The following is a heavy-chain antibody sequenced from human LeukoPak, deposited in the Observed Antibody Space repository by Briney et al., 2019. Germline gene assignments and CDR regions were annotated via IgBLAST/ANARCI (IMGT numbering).Heavy chain of an antibody. CDR2: TYYGGRT. V-gene: IGHV4-61*08. D-gene: IGHD2/OR15-2a*01. CDR1: GGSVSSSGYS. J-gene: IGHJ5*02. CDR3: ALRRLTSAQIIEDNWFDP. Sequence: SSETLPLTCTVSGGSVSSSGYSWNWIRQPPGKTLEWIGYTYYGGRTNYNPSLKSRVTISLDTSKNQFSLRLTSVTAADTAVYYCALRRLTSAQIIEDNWFDPWGQGTLVTVSS.